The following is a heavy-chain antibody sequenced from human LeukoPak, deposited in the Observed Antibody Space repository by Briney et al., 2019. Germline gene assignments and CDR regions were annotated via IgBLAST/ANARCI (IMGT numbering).Heavy chain of an antibody. V-gene: IGHV4-34*01. CDR3: ARAAAGTVAGAFDI. CDR1: GGSFSGYY. Sequence: ALETLSLTCAVYGGSFSGYYWGWIRQPPGKGLEWIGEINHSGSTNYNPSLKSRVTISVDTSKNQFSLKLSSVTAADTAVYYCARAAAGTVAGAFDIWGQGTMVTVSS. D-gene: IGHD6-13*01. CDR2: INHSGST. J-gene: IGHJ3*02.